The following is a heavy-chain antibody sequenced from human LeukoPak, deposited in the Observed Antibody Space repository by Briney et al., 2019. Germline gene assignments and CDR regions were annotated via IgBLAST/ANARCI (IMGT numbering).Heavy chain of an antibody. V-gene: IGHV3-30*04. CDR1: GFTFSSYA. D-gene: IGHD6-13*01. Sequence: GGSLRLSCAASGFTFSSYAMHWVRQAPGKGLEWVAVISYDGSNKYYADSVKGRFTISRDNSENTLYLQMNSLRAEDTAVYYCARAGGSSWYGVQYYFDYWGQGTLVTVSS. CDR3: ARAGGSSWYGVQYYFDY. CDR2: ISYDGSNK. J-gene: IGHJ4*02.